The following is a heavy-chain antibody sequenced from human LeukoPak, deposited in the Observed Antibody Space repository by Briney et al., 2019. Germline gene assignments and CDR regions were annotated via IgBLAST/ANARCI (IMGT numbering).Heavy chain of an antibody. Sequence: TGGSLTLSCAASGFTFSNYAIHWVRQAPGRGLEWVAAISYNGNSQHYGAPVKGRFTISRDNSKNTVYLQINTLRTDDAAIYYCAKPYPTLTTSAVLDNWGQGTLVTVPS. CDR1: GFTFSNYA. CDR2: ISYNGNSQ. D-gene: IGHD1-1*01. CDR3: AKPYPTLTTSAVLDN. J-gene: IGHJ4*02. V-gene: IGHV3-30*18.